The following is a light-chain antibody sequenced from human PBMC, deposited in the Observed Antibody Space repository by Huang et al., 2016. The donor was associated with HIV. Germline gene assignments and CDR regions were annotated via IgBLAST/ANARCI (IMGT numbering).Light chain of an antibody. Sequence: MTQSPPSLSASIGDRVTLTCRASRDISTFLCWYKQKPGKPPRLLIYAASILHSGVPSRFSGGGSGTNFTLTVSSLQPEDVANYYCQKYDSAPRTFGQGTKLEL. V-gene: IGKV1-27*01. J-gene: IGKJ1*01. CDR2: AAS. CDR1: RDISTF. CDR3: QKYDSAPRT.